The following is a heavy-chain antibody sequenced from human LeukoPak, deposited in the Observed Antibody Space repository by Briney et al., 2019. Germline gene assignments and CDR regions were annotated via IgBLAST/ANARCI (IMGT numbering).Heavy chain of an antibody. CDR2: IYYSGST. CDR3: ARKYSSSPLGFDP. J-gene: IGHJ5*02. CDR1: GGSISSGGYY. D-gene: IGHD6-6*01. V-gene: IGHV4-31*03. Sequence: SETLSLTCTVSGGSISSGGYYWSWIRQHPGKGLEWIGYIYYSGSTYYNPSLKSRVTISVDTSKNQFSLKLSSVTAADTAAYYCARKYSSSPLGFDPWGQGTLVTVSS.